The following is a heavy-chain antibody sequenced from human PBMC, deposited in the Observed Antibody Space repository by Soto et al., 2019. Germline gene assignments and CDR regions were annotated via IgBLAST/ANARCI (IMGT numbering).Heavy chain of an antibody. CDR2: INHSGST. D-gene: IGHD5-18*01. CDR3: ARVGGYSYGSIDY. J-gene: IGHJ4*02. Sequence: QVQLQQWGAGLLKPSETLSLTCAVYGGSFSGYYWSWIRQPPGKGLEWIGEINHSGSTNYNPSLQRRVTISVDTSKNQFSLKLSSVTAADTAVYYCARVGGYSYGSIDYWGQGTLVTVSS. CDR1: GGSFSGYY. V-gene: IGHV4-34*01.